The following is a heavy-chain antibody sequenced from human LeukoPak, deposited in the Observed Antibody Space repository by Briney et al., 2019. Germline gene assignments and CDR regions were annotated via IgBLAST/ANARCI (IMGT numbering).Heavy chain of an antibody. Sequence: PGGSLRPSCAASGFTVSSNEMSWVRQAPGKGLEWVSSISGGSTYYADSRKGRFTISRDNSKNTLHLQMNSLRAEDTAVYYCAELGITMIGGVWGKGTTVTISS. J-gene: IGHJ6*04. CDR2: ISGGST. CDR3: AELGITMIGGV. CDR1: GFTVSSNE. D-gene: IGHD3-10*02. V-gene: IGHV3-38-3*01.